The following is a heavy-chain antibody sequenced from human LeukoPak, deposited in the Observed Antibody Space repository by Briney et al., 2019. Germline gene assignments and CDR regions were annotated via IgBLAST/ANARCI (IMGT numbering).Heavy chain of an antibody. V-gene: IGHV3-23*01. D-gene: IGHD3-22*01. CDR1: GFTFSSYA. CDR2: ISGSGGST. CDR3: AKDQSVVITTLINFDY. Sequence: GGSLRLSCAASGFTFSSYAMSWVRQAPGKGLEWVSAISGSGGSTYHADSVKGRFTISRDNSKNTLYLQMNSLRAEDTAVYYCAKDQSVVITTLINFDYWGQGTLVTVSS. J-gene: IGHJ4*02.